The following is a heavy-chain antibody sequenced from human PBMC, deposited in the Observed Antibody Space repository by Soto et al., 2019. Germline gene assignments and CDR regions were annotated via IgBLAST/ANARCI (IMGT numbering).Heavy chain of an antibody. J-gene: IGHJ3*02. CDR3: AREISNGTTVTTGAFDI. CDR2: IYYSGST. V-gene: IGHV4-31*03. D-gene: IGHD4-17*01. Sequence: SETLSLTCTVSGGSISSGGYYWSWIRQHPGKGPEWIGYIYYSGSTYYNPSLKSRVTISVDTSKNQFSLKLSSVTAADTAVYYCAREISNGTTVTTGAFDIWGQGTMVTVSS. CDR1: GGSISSGGYY.